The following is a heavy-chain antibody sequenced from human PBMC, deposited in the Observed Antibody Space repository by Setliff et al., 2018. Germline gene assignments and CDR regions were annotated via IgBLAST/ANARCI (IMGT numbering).Heavy chain of an antibody. D-gene: IGHD3-10*01. V-gene: IGHV4-61*09. Sequence: SETLSLTCSVSGGSISSGGFYWSWIRQSAGRGLEWIGHFHTGGATHYNLSLKSRVTISLDSSKNPFSLRLSSVTAADAAVYFCARESATIGEFPLYYFDKWGQGIPVTVSS. CDR1: GGSISSGGFY. CDR2: FHTGGAT. J-gene: IGHJ4*02. CDR3: ARESATIGEFPLYYFDK.